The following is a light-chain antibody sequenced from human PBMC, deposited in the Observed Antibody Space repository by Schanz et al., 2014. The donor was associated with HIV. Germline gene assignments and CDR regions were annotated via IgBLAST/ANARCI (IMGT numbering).Light chain of an antibody. CDR2: DVS. Sequence: QSALTQPASVSWSPGQSITISCTGTSSDVGTYDYVSWYQQHPGKAPKLMIYDVSYRPSGVSNRFSGSKSGNTASLTISGLQAEDEADYFCSSYTSSLTRVFGTGTKLTVL. V-gene: IGLV2-14*03. J-gene: IGLJ1*01. CDR3: SSYTSSLTRV. CDR1: SSDVGTYDY.